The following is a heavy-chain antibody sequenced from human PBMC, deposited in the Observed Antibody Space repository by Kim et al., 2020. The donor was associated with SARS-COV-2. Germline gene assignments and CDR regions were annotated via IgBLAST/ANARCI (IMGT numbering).Heavy chain of an antibody. CDR2: IMKDGGFK. V-gene: IGHV3-7*01. D-gene: IGHD2-21*02. Sequence: GGSLRLSCAASGFTFSGYWMGWARQAPGQGLEWVANIMKDGGFKQYVDSVRGRFSIYRDNAKNLLYLQMNNLKVEDPAVFYCARDSDYYFSDFWGSGTLV. CDR3: ARDSDYYFSDF. J-gene: IGHJ2*01. CDR1: GFTFSGYW.